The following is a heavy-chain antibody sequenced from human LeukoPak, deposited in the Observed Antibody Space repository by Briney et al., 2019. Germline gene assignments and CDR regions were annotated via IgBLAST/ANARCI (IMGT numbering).Heavy chain of an antibody. V-gene: IGHV4-59*01. D-gene: IGHD4-11*01. CDR3: ARGAYSNYLSVGY. J-gene: IGHJ4*02. CDR2: LLYSGST. CDR1: GGSIPSYY. Sequence: KTSETLSLTCAISGGSIPSYYWSWIRQTPGKGLEWIGYLLYSGSTNYSPSLKSRVTMSIDTSKNQFSLKLRSVTAADTAVYYCARGAYSNYLSVGYWGQGILVTVSS.